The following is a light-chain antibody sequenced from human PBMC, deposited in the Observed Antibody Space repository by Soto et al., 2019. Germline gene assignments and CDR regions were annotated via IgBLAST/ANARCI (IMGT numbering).Light chain of an antibody. CDR1: RASIGSNT. CDR2: NNN. V-gene: IGLV1-44*01. CDR3: AAWDDSLSGPV. J-gene: IGLJ3*02. Sequence: QSVLTQPPSASGTPGQRVTISCSGSRASIGSNTVTWYQHLPGAAPKLLVYNNNQRPSGVPDRFSGSKSDTSASLAIGGLQFEDEAVYYCAAWDDSLSGPVFGGGTKLTVL.